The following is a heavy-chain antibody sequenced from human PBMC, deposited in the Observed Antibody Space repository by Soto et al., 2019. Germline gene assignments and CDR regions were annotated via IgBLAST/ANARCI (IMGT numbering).Heavy chain of an antibody. CDR3: TTGSTSTKNY. CDR2: IKSKTDGGTT. D-gene: IGHD6-6*01. CDR1: GFTFSNAW. Sequence: GGALRLSCAASGFTFSNAWLSWVRQSPGKGLEWVGRIKSKTDGGTTDYTAPVKGRFIISRDDSKNTLYLQMNSLKTEDTAVYYCTTGSTSTKNYWGQGALVTVSS. V-gene: IGHV3-15*01. J-gene: IGHJ4*02.